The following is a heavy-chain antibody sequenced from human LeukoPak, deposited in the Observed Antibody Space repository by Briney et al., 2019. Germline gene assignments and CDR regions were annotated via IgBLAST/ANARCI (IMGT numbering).Heavy chain of an antibody. J-gene: IGHJ4*02. D-gene: IGHD3-22*01. V-gene: IGHV4-34*01. CDR1: GGSFSGYY. Sequence: SETLSLTCAVYGGSFSGYYWSWIRQPPGKGLEWIGEINHSGSTNYNPSLKSRVTISVDTSKNQFSLKLSSVTAADTAVYYCARGPPQYYYDGSGAGLYYFDYWGQGTLVTVSS. CDR2: INHSGST. CDR3: ARGPPQYYYDGSGAGLYYFDY.